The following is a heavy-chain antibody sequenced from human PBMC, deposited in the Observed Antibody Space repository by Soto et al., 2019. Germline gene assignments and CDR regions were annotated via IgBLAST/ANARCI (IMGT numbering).Heavy chain of an antibody. D-gene: IGHD3-3*01. CDR2: IYYSGST. Sequence: SETLSLTCTVSGVSISSGGYYWSWIRQHPGKGLEWIGYIYYSGSTYYNPSLKSRVTISVDTSKNQFSLKLSSVTAADTAVYYCARRYLEDWFDPWGQGTLVTVSS. V-gene: IGHV4-31*03. CDR1: GVSISSGGYY. J-gene: IGHJ5*02. CDR3: ARRYLEDWFDP.